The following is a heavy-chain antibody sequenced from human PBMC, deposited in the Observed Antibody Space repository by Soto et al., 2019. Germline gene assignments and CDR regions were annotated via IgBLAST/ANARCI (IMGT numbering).Heavy chain of an antibody. V-gene: IGHV3-9*01. J-gene: IGHJ6*03. Sequence: GGSLRLSCAASGFTFDDYAMHWVRQAPGKGLEWVSGISWNSGSIGYADSVKGRFTISRDNAKNSLYLQMNSLRAEDTALYYCAKDTAGNQNYYYYYYMDVWGKGTTVTVSS. CDR3: AKDTAGNQNYYYYYYMDV. D-gene: IGHD6-19*01. CDR1: GFTFDDYA. CDR2: ISWNSGSI.